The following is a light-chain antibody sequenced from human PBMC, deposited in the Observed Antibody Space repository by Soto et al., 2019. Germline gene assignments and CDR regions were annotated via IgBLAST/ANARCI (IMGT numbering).Light chain of an antibody. CDR2: WAS. CDR3: QQYYSTPIT. V-gene: IGKV4-1*01. Sequence: DIVMTQSPDSLSVSLGERATINCKSSQSALYSSNNKNYLTWYQQKPGQPPKLLIYWASTRESGVPDRFSGSGSGTDFTLTISSLQAEDVAVYYCQQYYSTPITLGQGTRLEIK. J-gene: IGKJ5*01. CDR1: QSALYSSNNKNY.